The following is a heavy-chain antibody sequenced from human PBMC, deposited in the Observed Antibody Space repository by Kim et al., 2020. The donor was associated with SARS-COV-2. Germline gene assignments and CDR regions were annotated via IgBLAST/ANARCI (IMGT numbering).Heavy chain of an antibody. CDR2: ISSSSSYT. J-gene: IGHJ4*02. CDR3: ARDQDSYGLWDY. Sequence: GGSLRLSCAASGFTFSDYYMSWIRQAPGKGLEWVSYISSSSSYTNYADSVKGRFTISRDNAKNSLYLQMNSLRAEDTAVYYCARDQDSYGLWDYWGQGTLVTVSS. CDR1: GFTFSDYY. D-gene: IGHD5-18*01. V-gene: IGHV3-11*05.